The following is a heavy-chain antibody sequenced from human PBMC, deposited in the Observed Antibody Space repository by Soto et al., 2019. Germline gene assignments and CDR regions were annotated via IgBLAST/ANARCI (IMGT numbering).Heavy chain of an antibody. CDR3: ARAAAAGRGGGMDV. J-gene: IGHJ6*02. CDR1: GFTFSSYG. V-gene: IGHV3-33*01. CDR2: IWYDGSNK. Sequence: GGSLRLSCAASGFTFSSYGMHWVRQAPGKGLEWVAVIWYDGSNKYYADSVKGRFTISRDNSKNTLYLQMNSLRAEDTAVYYGARAAAAGRGGGMDVWGQGTTVTVSS. D-gene: IGHD6-13*01.